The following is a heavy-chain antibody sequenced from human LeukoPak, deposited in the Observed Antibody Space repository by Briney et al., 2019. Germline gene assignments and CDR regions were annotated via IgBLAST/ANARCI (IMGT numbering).Heavy chain of an antibody. Sequence: ASVKVSCKASGYTFTSYGISWVRQAPGQGLEWMGWISAYNGNTNYAQKLQGRVTMTTDTSTSTAYMELRSLRSDDTAVYYCARDLSLGAVAGTSGYWGQGTLVTVSS. J-gene: IGHJ4*02. CDR1: GYTFTSYG. D-gene: IGHD6-19*01. CDR3: ARDLSLGAVAGTSGY. CDR2: ISAYNGNT. V-gene: IGHV1-18*01.